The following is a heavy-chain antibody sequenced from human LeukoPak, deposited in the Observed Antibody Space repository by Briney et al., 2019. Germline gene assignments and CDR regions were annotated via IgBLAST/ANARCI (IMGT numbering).Heavy chain of an antibody. CDR1: GGSISSSSYY. CDR3: AALGGPGIAAAGIDY. V-gene: IGHV4-39*01. Sequence: SETLSLTCTVSGGSISSSSYYWGWIRQPPGKGLEWIGSIYYSGSTYYNPSLKSRVTISVDTSKNQFSLKLSSVTAADTAVHYCAALGGPGIAAAGIDYWGQGTLVTVSS. D-gene: IGHD6-13*01. CDR2: IYYSGST. J-gene: IGHJ4*02.